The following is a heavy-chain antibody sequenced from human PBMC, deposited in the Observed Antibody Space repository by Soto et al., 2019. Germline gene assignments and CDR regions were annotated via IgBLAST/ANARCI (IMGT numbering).Heavy chain of an antibody. V-gene: IGHV2-5*02. Sequence: QITLKESGPTLVKPTQTLTLTCTFSGFSLSTTGVGVGWIRQPPGKALEWLALIYWDDDKRYNPSLNSRLTITKDNPKYQVVLAMTNVDPVDTATSYCVQSRCGGDCLQSYSSHSYYGLDVWGQGTTVTVSS. CDR3: VQSRCGGDCLQSYSSHSYYGLDV. CDR1: GFSLSTTGVG. CDR2: IYWDDDK. J-gene: IGHJ6*02. D-gene: IGHD2-21*02.